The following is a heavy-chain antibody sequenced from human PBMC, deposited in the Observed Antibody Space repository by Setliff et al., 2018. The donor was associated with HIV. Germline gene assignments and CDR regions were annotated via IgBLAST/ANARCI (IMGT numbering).Heavy chain of an antibody. CDR2: TIPIFATG. V-gene: IGHV1-69*05. J-gene: IGHJ4*02. Sequence: SVKVSCKASGGTFNRYVISWVRQAPGQGLEWMGGTIPIFATGNFAQKFQGRVTITTDESTSTAYMELSSLRSEDTAVYFCATGDSSTTLVTYFDYWGQGTLVTVSS. CDR1: GGTFNRYV. D-gene: IGHD2-21*02. CDR3: ATGDSSTTLVTYFDY.